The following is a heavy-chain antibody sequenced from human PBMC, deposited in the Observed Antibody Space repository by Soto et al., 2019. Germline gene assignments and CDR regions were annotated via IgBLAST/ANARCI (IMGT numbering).Heavy chain of an antibody. D-gene: IGHD2-15*01. CDR1: GFTFSSYG. J-gene: IGHJ4*02. CDR3: ARDGYCSGGSCYSVPVFDY. CDR2: IWYEGSNK. V-gene: IGHV3-33*01. Sequence: QVQLVESGGGVVQPGRSLRLSCAASGFTFSSYGMHWVRQAPGKGLEWVAVIWYEGSNKYYADSVKGRFTISRDNSKKTLYLQMNSLRAEDTAVYYCARDGYCSGGSCYSVPVFDYWGQGTLVTVSS.